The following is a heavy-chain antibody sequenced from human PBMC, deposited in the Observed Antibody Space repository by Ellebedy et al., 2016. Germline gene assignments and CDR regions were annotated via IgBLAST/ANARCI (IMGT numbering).Heavy chain of an antibody. CDR2: IYPGDSDT. V-gene: IGHV5-51*01. D-gene: IGHD2-21*01. J-gene: IGHJ6*03. CDR3: ARQGRQRPSSLWGQSPYYYYYYMDV. CDR1: GYSFTSYW. Sequence: GESLKISCKGSGYSFTSYWIAWVRQMPGKGLEWMGIIYPGDSDTRYSPSFQGQVTISAVKSITTAYLQWSSLKASDTAMYYCARQGRQRPSSLWGQSPYYYYYYMDVWGKGTTVTVSS.